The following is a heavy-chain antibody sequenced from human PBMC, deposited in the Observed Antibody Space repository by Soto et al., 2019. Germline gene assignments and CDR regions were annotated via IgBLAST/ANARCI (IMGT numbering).Heavy chain of an antibody. J-gene: IGHJ4*02. V-gene: IGHV1-69*02. CDR3: ARAYSSSWSNLYYFDY. CDR2: IIPILGIA. Sequence: QVQLVQSGAEVKKPGSSVKVSCKASGGTFSSYTISWVRQAPGQGLEWMGRIIPILGIANYAQKFQGRVTITADKSTSTAYMELSSLRSEDTAVYYCARAYSSSWSNLYYFDYWGQGTLVTVSS. D-gene: IGHD6-13*01. CDR1: GGTFSSYT.